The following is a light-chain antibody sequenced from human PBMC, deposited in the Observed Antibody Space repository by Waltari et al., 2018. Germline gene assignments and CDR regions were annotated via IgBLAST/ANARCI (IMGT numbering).Light chain of an antibody. Sequence: QSALTRPPSASGSPGPSVTIPCTGTSPDIGGSNFVPWYQQRPGKAPRFLIYDVNKRPSGVSDRFSGSKSGNTASLTVSGLQPDDEATYYCSAFAGSNNFGVFGGGTKLTVL. CDR2: DVN. J-gene: IGLJ3*02. V-gene: IGLV2-8*01. CDR3: SAFAGSNNFGV. CDR1: SPDIGGSNF.